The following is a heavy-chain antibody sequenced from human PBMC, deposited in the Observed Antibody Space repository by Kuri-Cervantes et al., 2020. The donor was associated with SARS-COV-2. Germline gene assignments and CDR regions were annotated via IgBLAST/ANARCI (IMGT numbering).Heavy chain of an antibody. Sequence: LRLSFAVSGGSISGGGYSWSWIRQPPGKGLEWIWYIYHSGSTYYNPSLKNRVTIAVDTSTNQFSLRLNSVSAADTTLYYYARHRKIYDYWNGRGYFYYYMDVWGKGTTVTVSS. V-gene: IGHV4-30-2*03. CDR2: IYHSGST. CDR3: ARHRKIYDYWNGRGYFYYYMDV. D-gene: IGHD3-3*01. CDR1: GGSISGGGYS. J-gene: IGHJ6*03.